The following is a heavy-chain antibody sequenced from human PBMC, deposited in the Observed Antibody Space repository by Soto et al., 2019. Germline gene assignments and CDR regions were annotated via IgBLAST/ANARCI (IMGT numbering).Heavy chain of an antibody. V-gene: IGHV3-9*01. CDR3: AKLYSGYDFRSTVDAFDI. J-gene: IGHJ3*02. Sequence: EVQLVESGGGLVQPGRSLRLSCAASGFTFDDYAMHWVRQAPGKGLEWVSGISWNSGSIGYADSVKGRFTISRDNAKNSLYLQMNSLRAQDTALHYCAKLYSGYDFRSTVDAFDIWGQGTMVTVSS. D-gene: IGHD5-12*01. CDR2: ISWNSGSI. CDR1: GFTFDDYA.